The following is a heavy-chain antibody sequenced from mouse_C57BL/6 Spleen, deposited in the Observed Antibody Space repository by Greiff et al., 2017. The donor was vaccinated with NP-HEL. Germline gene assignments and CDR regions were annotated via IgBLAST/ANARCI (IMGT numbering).Heavy chain of an antibody. V-gene: IGHV5-15*01. J-gene: IGHJ2*01. CDR2: ISNLAYSI. Sequence: EVKLMESGGGLVQPGRSLKLSCAASGFTFSDYGMAWVRQAPRKGPEWVAFISNLAYSIYYADTVTGRFTISRENAKNTLYLEMSSLRSEDTAMYYCARCGNYEGYYFDYWGQGTTLTVSS. CDR3: ARCGNYEGYYFDY. D-gene: IGHD2-1*01. CDR1: GFTFSDYG.